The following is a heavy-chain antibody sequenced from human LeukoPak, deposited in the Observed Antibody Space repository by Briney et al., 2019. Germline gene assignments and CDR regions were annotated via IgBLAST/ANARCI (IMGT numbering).Heavy chain of an antibody. J-gene: IGHJ3*02. V-gene: IGHV4-59*08. CDR2: IYYSGST. CDR3: ARRRVGMIAPSGAFDI. D-gene: IGHD3-22*01. Sequence: SETLFLTCTVSGGSISSYYWSWIRQPPGKGLEWIGYIYYSGSTNYNPSLKSRVTISVDTSKNQFSLKLSSVTAADTAVYYCARRRVGMIAPSGAFDIWGQGTMVTVSS. CDR1: GGSISSYY.